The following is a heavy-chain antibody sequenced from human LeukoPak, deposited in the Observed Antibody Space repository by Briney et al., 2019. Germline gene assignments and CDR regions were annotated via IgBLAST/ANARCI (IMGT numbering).Heavy chain of an antibody. CDR3: VRDRDSTGYYDY. CDR1: GFPFSDYG. CDR2: ISHDGNNK. J-gene: IGHJ4*02. V-gene: IGHV3-30*03. Sequence: GRSLRLSCAASGFPFSDYGMYWVRQAPGKGLEWLAVISHDGNNKYYADSVKGRITISRDNSKNTLYLQTNSLRAEDTALYYCVRDRDSTGYYDYWGQGTLVTVSS. D-gene: IGHD3-22*01.